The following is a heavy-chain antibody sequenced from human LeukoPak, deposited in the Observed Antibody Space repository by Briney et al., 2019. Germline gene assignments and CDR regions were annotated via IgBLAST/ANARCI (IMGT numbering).Heavy chain of an antibody. Sequence: LETLSLTCTVSGGSMRSNYWSLTRQPPGKGLEWIGNIYYSGSTNYNPSLKSRVTISVDTSKNQFSLKLSSVTAADTAVYYCARVVAGTPRSDYWGQGTLVTVSS. CDR1: GGSMRSNY. CDR3: ARVVAGTPRSDY. CDR2: IYYSGST. V-gene: IGHV4-59*12. D-gene: IGHD6-19*01. J-gene: IGHJ4*02.